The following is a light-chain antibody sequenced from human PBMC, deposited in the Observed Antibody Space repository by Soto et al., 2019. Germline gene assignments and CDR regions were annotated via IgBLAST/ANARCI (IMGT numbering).Light chain of an antibody. CDR3: LQHDSYPWT. J-gene: IGKJ1*01. CDR2: SAS. Sequence: AIQMTQSPSSLSAFVGDSVTITCRASQDIKDEVGWYQQKPGKAPRLLIFSASSLQSGVPSRFRGSGTGTDFTLTISGLQAADFATYYCLQHDSYPWTFGQVTKVEIK. V-gene: IGKV1-6*01. CDR1: QDIKDE.